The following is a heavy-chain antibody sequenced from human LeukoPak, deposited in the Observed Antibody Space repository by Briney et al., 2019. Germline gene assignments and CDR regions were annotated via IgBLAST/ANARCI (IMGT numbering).Heavy chain of an antibody. Sequence: SQTLSLTCTVSGGSISSGSYYWSWIRQPAGKGLEWIGRIYTSGSTNYNPSLKSRVTISVDTSKNQFSLKLSSVTAADTAVYYCARDRAAALRYDAFDIWGQGTMVTVSS. CDR2: IYTSGST. CDR3: ARDRAAALRYDAFDI. CDR1: GGSISSGSYY. D-gene: IGHD6-13*01. V-gene: IGHV4-61*02. J-gene: IGHJ3*02.